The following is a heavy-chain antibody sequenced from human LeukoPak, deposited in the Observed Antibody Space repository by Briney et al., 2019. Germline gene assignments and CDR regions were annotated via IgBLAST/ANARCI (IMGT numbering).Heavy chain of an antibody. CDR1: GFTFSSYS. V-gene: IGHV3-48*01. J-gene: IGHJ4*02. CDR3: ARDSIYYDSSGYFFYFDY. D-gene: IGHD3-22*01. Sequence: GGSLRLSCAASGFTFSSYSMNWVRQAPGKGLEWVSYISSSSSTIYYADSVKGRFTISRDNAKNSLYLQMNSLRAEDTAVYYCARDSIYYDSSGYFFYFDYWGQGTLVTVSS. CDR2: ISSSSSTI.